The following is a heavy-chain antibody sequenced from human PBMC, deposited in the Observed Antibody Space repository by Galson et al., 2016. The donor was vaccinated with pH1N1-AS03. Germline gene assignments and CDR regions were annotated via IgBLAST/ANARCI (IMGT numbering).Heavy chain of an antibody. CDR2: INHSGST. V-gene: IGHV4-34*01. Sequence: ETLSLTCAVYGGSFSGYSCSWIRQPPGKGLEWIGEINHSGSTNYNPSLKSRVTMSVDMAKNLISLNMTSVTAADTAVNYCARRANWGFAGRQNWFDPWGQGTLVTVSS. D-gene: IGHD7-27*01. CDR1: GGSFSGYS. J-gene: IGHJ5*02. CDR3: ARRANWGFAGRQNWFDP.